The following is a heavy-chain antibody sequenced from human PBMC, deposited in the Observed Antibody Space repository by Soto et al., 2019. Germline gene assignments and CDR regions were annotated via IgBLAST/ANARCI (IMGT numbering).Heavy chain of an antibody. D-gene: IGHD3-22*01. CDR3: AKGHYDSSGYYQGFDP. CDR1: GFTFDDYA. CDR2: ISWNSGSI. V-gene: IGHV3-9*01. Sequence: GGSLRLSCAASGFTFDDYAMHWVRQAPGKGLEWVSGISWNSGSIGYADSVKGRFTISRDNAKNSLYLQMNSLRAEDTALYYCAKGHYDSSGYYQGFDPWGQGTLVTVSS. J-gene: IGHJ5*02.